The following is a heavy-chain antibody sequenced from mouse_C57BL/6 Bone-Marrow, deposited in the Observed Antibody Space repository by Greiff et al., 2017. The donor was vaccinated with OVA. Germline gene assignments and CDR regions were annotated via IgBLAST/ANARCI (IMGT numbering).Heavy chain of an antibody. D-gene: IGHD1-1*01. CDR2: IWRGGST. CDR1: GFSLTSYG. J-gene: IGHJ4*01. Sequence: VKLQESGPGLVQPSQSLSITCTVSGFSLTSYGVHWVRQSPGKGLEWLGVIWRGGSTDYNAAFMSRLSITKDNSKSQVFFKMNSLQADDTAIYYCAKNHYGSVSKAMDYWGQGTSVTVSS. CDR3: AKNHYGSVSKAMDY. V-gene: IGHV2-5*01.